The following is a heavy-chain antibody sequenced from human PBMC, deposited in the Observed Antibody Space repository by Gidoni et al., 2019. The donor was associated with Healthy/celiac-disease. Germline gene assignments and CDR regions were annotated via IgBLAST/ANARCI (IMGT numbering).Heavy chain of an antibody. J-gene: IGHJ4*02. V-gene: IGHV1-46*01. Sequence: GRVTMTRDTSTSTVYMELSSLRSEDTAVYYCARDSSSTLSGSWYYFDYWGQGTLVTVSS. CDR3: ARDSSSTLSGSWYYFDY. D-gene: IGHD1-26*01.